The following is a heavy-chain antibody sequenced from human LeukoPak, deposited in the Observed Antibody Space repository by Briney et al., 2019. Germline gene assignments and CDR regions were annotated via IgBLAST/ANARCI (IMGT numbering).Heavy chain of an antibody. J-gene: IGHJ4*02. Sequence: GGSLRLSCSASCFTFIDLGMHWVRHAPAKGLEWVAFIRYDGSTRSYADSVKGRFTISIDNSKNNLYLQMSSLRVDDTALYFCSAVDKRVGFDCWGQGTLVTVSS. CDR1: CFTFIDLG. CDR3: SAVDKRVGFDC. V-gene: IGHV3-30*02. CDR2: IRYDGSTR. D-gene: IGHD5-12*01.